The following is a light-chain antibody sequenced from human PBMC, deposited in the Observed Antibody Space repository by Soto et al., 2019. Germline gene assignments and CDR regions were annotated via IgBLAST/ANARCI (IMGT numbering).Light chain of an antibody. J-gene: IGKJ2*01. V-gene: IGKV1-9*01. Sequence: DIQLTQSPFFLSASVGDRVTISCRASQAIYSYLAWYQQKPGKAPKLLIFGASKLQSGVPSRFSGSGSGTEFTLTISSLQPEDFATYYCKQINSHPRTFGQVTKLEIK. CDR3: KQINSHPRT. CDR1: QAIYSY. CDR2: GAS.